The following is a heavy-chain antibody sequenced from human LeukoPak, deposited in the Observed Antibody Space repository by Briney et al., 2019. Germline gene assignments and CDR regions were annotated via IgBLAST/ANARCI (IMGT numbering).Heavy chain of an antibody. D-gene: IGHD3-22*01. CDR1: GYTLTELS. V-gene: IGHV1-24*01. CDR2: FDPEDGET. J-gene: IGHJ4*02. CDR3: ATAPYYYDSSGYLYYFDY. Sequence: GASVKVSCKVSGYTLTELSMHWVRQAPGKGLEWMGGFDPEDGETIYAQKFQSRVTMTEDTSTDTAYMELSSLRSEDTAVYYCATAPYYYDSSGYLYYFDYWGQGTLVTVSS.